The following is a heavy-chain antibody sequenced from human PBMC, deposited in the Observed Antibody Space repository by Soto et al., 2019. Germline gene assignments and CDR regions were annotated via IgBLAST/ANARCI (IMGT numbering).Heavy chain of an antibody. J-gene: IGHJ6*02. D-gene: IGHD6-19*01. CDR2: IYYSGST. Sequence: PSETLSLTCTVSGGSVSSGSYYWSWIRQPPGKGLEWIGYIYYSGSTNYNPSLKSRVTISVDTSKNQFSLKLSSVTAADTAVYYCARGSGWFPDAWGQGTTVTAP. CDR1: GGSVSSGSYY. CDR3: ARGSGWFPDA. V-gene: IGHV4-61*01.